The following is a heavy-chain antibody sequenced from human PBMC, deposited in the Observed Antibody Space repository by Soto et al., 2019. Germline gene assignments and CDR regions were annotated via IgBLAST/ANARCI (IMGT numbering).Heavy chain of an antibody. CDR3: ARGYYCDSSGYSLDAFDI. J-gene: IGHJ3*02. CDR1: GFTFSSYA. CDR2: ISYDGSNK. Sequence: QVQLVESGGGVVQPGRSLRLSCAASGFTFSSYAMHWVREAPGKGLEWVAVISYDGSNKYYADSVKGRFTISRDNSKNTLYLQMNSLRAEDTAVYYCARGYYCDSSGYSLDAFDIWGQGTMVTVSS. V-gene: IGHV3-30-3*01. D-gene: IGHD3-22*01.